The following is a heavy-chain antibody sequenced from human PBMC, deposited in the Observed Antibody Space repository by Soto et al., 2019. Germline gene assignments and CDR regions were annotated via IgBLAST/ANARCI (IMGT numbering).Heavy chain of an antibody. V-gene: IGHV4-34*01. D-gene: IGHD2-2*01. J-gene: IGHJ4*02. CDR3: ARGRGYCSGTSCHTFDY. CDR2: INHSGST. CDR1: GGSFSGYY. Sequence: TSETLSLTCAVYGGSFSGYYWSWIRQPPGKGLEWIGEINHSGSTNYNPSLKSRVTISVDTSKNQFSLKLSSVTAADTAVYYCARGRGYCSGTSCHTFDYWGQGTLVTVSS.